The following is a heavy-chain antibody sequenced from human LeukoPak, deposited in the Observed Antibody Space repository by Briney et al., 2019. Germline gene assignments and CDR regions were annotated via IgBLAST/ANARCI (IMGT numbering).Heavy chain of an antibody. CDR2: IIGSGGST. CDR3: AKDLERGVIVVALDY. V-gene: IGHV3-23*01. J-gene: IGHJ4*02. Sequence: GGSLRLSCAASGFTFSSYAMSWVRQAPGKGLGWVSAIIGSGGSTYYADSVKGRFTISRDNSNNTLYLQMNSLRAEDTAVYYCAKDLERGVIVVALDYWGQGTLVTVSS. D-gene: IGHD3-22*01. CDR1: GFTFSSYA.